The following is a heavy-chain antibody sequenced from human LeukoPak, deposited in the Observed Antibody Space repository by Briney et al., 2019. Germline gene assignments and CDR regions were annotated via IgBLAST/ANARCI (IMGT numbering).Heavy chain of an antibody. D-gene: IGHD4-17*01. CDR2: ITGSGGRT. J-gene: IGHJ3*01. CDR1: GFTVSSNY. Sequence: GGSLRLSCAASGFTVSSNYMSWVRQAPGKGLEWVSAITGSGGRTYYADSVKGRFTISRDNSKNTLYLQMNSLRAEDTALYYCAKDPNGDYIGAFDFWGQGTMVTVSS. CDR3: AKDPNGDYIGAFDF. V-gene: IGHV3-23*01.